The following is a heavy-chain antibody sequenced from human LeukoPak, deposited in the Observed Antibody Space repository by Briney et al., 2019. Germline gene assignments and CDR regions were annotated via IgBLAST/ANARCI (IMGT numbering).Heavy chain of an antibody. CDR3: AKARGIDP. J-gene: IGHJ5*02. Sequence: GGSLRLSCAASGFTFSSYVMSWVRQAPGKGLEWVSTTSGSGGSTNYADSVKGRFTISRDNSKNTLYLQMNSLRAEDTAVYHCAKARGIDPWGQGTLVTVSS. CDR2: TSGSGGST. CDR1: GFTFSSYV. D-gene: IGHD3-16*01. V-gene: IGHV3-23*01.